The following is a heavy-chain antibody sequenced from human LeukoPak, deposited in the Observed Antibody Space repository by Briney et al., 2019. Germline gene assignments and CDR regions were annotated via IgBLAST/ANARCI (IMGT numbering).Heavy chain of an antibody. CDR2: IYYSGTT. D-gene: IGHD6-13*01. J-gene: IGHJ4*02. CDR1: GGSISSYY. Sequence: PSETLSLTCTVSGGSISSYYWSWIRQPPGKGLEWIGYIYYSGTTNYNPPLKSRVTISVDTSKNQFSLKLSSVTAADTAVYYCARGVYIAAAQYGYWGQGTLVTVSS. CDR3: ARGVYIAAAQYGY. V-gene: IGHV4-59*01.